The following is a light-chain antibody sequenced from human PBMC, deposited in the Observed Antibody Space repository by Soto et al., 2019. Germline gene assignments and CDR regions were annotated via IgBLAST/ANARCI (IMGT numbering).Light chain of an antibody. CDR1: QSVSNNY. CDR3: QQSYSNPRA. V-gene: IGKV3D-20*02. CDR2: FAS. Sequence: LSISVVAVSLTKRERATLSCRASQSVSNNYLAWYQQKPGHAPGLLIYFASNRAAGIPDRFSGSGSGTDFTLTISSLQPEDFASYYCQQSYSNPRAFGQG. J-gene: IGKJ1*01.